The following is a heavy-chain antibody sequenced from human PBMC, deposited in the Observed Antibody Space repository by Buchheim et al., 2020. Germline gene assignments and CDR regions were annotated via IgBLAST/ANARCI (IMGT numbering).Heavy chain of an antibody. V-gene: IGHV1-69*12. J-gene: IGHJ6*02. CDR2: IIPIFGTA. Sequence: QVQLVQSGAEVKKPGSSVKVSCKASGGTFSSYAISWVRQAPGQGLEWMGGIIPIFGTANYAQKFQGRGTIHADEPTSTAYMELSSLRSEDTAVYYCARDYDFWSGYYRIDYYYGMDVWGQGTT. CDR1: GGTFSSYA. CDR3: ARDYDFWSGYYRIDYYYGMDV. D-gene: IGHD3-3*01.